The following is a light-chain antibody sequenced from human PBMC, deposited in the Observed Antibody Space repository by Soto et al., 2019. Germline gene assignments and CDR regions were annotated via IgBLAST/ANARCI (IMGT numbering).Light chain of an antibody. J-gene: IGLJ1*01. CDR3: SSYAGTNNFVV. CDR1: SSDVGNYNL. Sequence: QSVLTQPASVSGSPGQSITISCTGTSSDVGNYNLVSWYQQHPGKAPKLMIYGVSKRPSGVPHRFSGSKSGNTASLTVSGLQAEDEADYYCSSYAGTNNFVVFGTGTKVTVL. V-gene: IGLV2-23*02. CDR2: GVS.